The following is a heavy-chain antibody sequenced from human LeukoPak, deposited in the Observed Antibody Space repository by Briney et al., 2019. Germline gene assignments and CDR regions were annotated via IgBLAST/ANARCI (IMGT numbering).Heavy chain of an antibody. CDR2: IQYDGSNK. Sequence: GGSLRLSCAASGFTFRSYGMHWVRQTPGKGLEWVAFIQYDGSNKYYADSVKGRFTISRDNSRNTLYLQMNSLRAEDTAVYYCAKVPILLLFGGDYWGQGTLVTVSS. CDR3: AKVPILLLFGGDY. CDR1: GFTFRSYG. J-gene: IGHJ4*02. D-gene: IGHD3-10*01. V-gene: IGHV3-30*02.